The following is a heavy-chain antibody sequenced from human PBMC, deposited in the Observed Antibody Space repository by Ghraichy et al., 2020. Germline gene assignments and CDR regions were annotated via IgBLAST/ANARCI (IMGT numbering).Heavy chain of an antibody. CDR3: AREAHDSSGYSNWFDP. CDR2: INPNSGGT. CDR1: GYTFTGYY. D-gene: IGHD3-22*01. V-gene: IGHV1-2*02. J-gene: IGHJ5*02. Sequence: ASVKVSCKASGYTFTGYYMHWVRQAPGQGLEWMGWINPNSGGTNYAQKFQGRVTMTRDTSISTAYMELSRLRSDDTAVYYCAREAHDSSGYSNWFDPWGQGTLVTVSS.